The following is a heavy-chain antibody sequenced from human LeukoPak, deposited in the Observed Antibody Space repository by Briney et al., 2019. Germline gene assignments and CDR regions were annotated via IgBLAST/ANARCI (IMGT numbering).Heavy chain of an antibody. D-gene: IGHD4-23*01. Sequence: SETLSLTRTVSGGSLRSYYWSWIRPPPGKGLDWMGYIYYSGSTNYNPSLKSRVTISVDTSKNQFSLRLSSGTAADTAVYYCARGTVVTANDYWGQGTLVTVSS. CDR1: GGSLRSYY. CDR3: ARGTVVTANDY. J-gene: IGHJ4*02. CDR2: IYYSGST. V-gene: IGHV4-59*01.